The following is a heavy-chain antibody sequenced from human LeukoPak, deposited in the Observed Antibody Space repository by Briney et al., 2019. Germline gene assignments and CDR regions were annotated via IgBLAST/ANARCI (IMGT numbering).Heavy chain of an antibody. J-gene: IGHJ4*02. Sequence: GGSLRLSCAASGFTFSNYWMEWVRQAPGKGLVWVSRISGDGSVTDYADSVKGRFTISRDNAKNTLSLQMISLRDEDTAVYYCATHRAAAGTNWGQGTLVTVSS. CDR1: GFTFSNYW. CDR3: ATHRAAAGTN. CDR2: ISGDGSVT. V-gene: IGHV3-74*01. D-gene: IGHD6-13*01.